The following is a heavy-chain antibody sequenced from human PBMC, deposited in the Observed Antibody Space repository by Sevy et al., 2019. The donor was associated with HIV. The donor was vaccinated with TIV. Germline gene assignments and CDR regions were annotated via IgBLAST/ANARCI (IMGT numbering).Heavy chain of an antibody. CDR2: ISSSSGYI. Sequence: GGSLRLSCAASGFTFSTYSMTWVRQVPGKGLEWVSSISSSSGYIYYRDSVKGRFTISRDNGKSSLYLQMNSLRAEGTAVYYCARDSTPTWSGDSMYWYFDLWGRGTLVTVSS. CDR3: ARDSTPTWSGDSMYWYFDL. CDR1: GFTFSTYS. D-gene: IGHD4-17*01. J-gene: IGHJ2*01. V-gene: IGHV3-21*01.